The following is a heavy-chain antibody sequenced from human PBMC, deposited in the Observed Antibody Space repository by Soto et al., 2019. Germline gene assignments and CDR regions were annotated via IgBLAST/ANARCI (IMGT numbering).Heavy chain of an antibody. D-gene: IGHD4-17*01. CDR3: AHAGDYDLLTFDH. CDR1: GFSLSTYHMG. J-gene: IGHJ4*02. Sequence: QITLKEFGPTLVRPAQTLTLTCDFSGFSLSTYHMGVAWIRQPPGKALEWLALIYWDDDKRYSPSLKDRLAISKDTSSNQVVLTITNMDPGDTATYFCAHAGDYDLLTFDHWGPGTLVTVSS. V-gene: IGHV2-5*02. CDR2: IYWDDDK.